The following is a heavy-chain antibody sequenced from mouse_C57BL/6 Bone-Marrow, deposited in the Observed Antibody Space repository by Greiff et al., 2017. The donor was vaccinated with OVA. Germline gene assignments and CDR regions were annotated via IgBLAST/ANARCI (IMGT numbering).Heavy chain of an antibody. CDR1: GFTFSNYW. J-gene: IGHJ4*01. Sequence: EVKLEESGGGLVQPGGSMKLSCVASGFTFSNYWMNWVRQSPEKGLEWVAQIRLKSDNYATHYAESVKGRFTISRDDSKSSVYLQMNNLRAEDTGIYYCTVLYYYGSSFYAMDYWGQGTSVTVSS. D-gene: IGHD1-1*01. CDR2: IRLKSDNYAT. V-gene: IGHV6-3*01. CDR3: TVLYYYGSSFYAMDY.